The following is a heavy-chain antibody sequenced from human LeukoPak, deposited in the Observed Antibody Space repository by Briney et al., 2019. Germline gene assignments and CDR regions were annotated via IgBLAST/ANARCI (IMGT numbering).Heavy chain of an antibody. CDR1: GSTFSTYW. D-gene: IGHD2-2*01. CDR3: ARGASTDTGWFDP. CDR2: INSDGSST. Sequence: GGSLRLSCAASGSTFSTYWMHWVRQAPGKGLVWVSRINSDGSSTTCADSVKGRFTISRDNAKNTLFLQMNSLRVEDTAVYYCARGASTDTGWFDPWGQGTLVTVSS. V-gene: IGHV3-74*01. J-gene: IGHJ5*02.